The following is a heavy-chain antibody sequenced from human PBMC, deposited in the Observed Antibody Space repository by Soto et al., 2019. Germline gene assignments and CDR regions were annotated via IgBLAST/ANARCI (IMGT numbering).Heavy chain of an antibody. CDR3: VRVAGGSGGSCYPDPFDC. V-gene: IGHV3-53*01. CDR1: GFTVSSNY. J-gene: IGHJ4*02. D-gene: IGHD2-15*01. Sequence: GGSLRLSCAASGFTVSSNYMSWVRQAPGKGLEWVSVIYSGGNTYYADSVKGRFSTSRDNSKNTLYLQMNSLRAEDTAVYYCVRVAGGSGGSCYPDPFDCWGQGTLVTVSS. CDR2: IYSGGNT.